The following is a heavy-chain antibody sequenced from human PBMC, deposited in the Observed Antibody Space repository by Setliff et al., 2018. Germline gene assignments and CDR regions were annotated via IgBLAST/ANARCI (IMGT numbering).Heavy chain of an antibody. CDR3: ARVYAYSYGPHDYYYYYMDA. J-gene: IGHJ6*03. CDR1: GFTFSGYS. V-gene: IGHV3-48*01. Sequence: GGSLRLSCAASGFTFSGYSMNWVRQAPGKGLEWVSYISGSSHIISYADSVKGRFTISRDNAKNSLYLQMNSLRAEDTAVYYCARVYAYSYGPHDYYYYYMDAWGKGTTVTVSS. D-gene: IGHD5-18*01. CDR2: ISGSSHII.